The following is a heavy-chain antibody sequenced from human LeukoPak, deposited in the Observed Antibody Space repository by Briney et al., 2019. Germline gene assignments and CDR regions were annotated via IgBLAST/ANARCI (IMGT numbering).Heavy chain of an antibody. V-gene: IGHV4-4*09. CDR3: ARHGYDSSGYYYYY. CDR2: IYTSGST. J-gene: IGHJ4*02. D-gene: IGHD3-22*01. CDR1: GGSISSYY. Sequence: SETLSLTCTVSGGSISSYYWSWLRQPPGKGLEWIGYIYTSGSTNYNPSLKSRVTISVDTSKNQFSLKLSSVTAADTAVYYCARHGYDSSGYYYYYWGQGTLVTVSS.